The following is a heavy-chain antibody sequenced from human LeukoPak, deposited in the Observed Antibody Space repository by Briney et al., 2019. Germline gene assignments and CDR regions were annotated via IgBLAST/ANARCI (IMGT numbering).Heavy chain of an antibody. J-gene: IGHJ4*02. CDR2: IYPGDSDT. Sequence: GESLKISCKGSGYSFTSCWIGWVRQMPGKGLEWMGIIYPGDSDTRYSPSFQGQVTISADKSISTAYLQWSSLKASDTAMYSCASGDSSSWTRTDYWGQGTLVTVSS. D-gene: IGHD6-13*01. CDR1: GYSFTSCW. CDR3: ASGDSSSWTRTDY. V-gene: IGHV5-51*01.